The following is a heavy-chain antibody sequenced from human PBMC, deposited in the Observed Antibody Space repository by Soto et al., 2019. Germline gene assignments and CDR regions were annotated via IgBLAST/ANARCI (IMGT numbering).Heavy chain of an antibody. J-gene: IGHJ4*02. V-gene: IGHV2-5*02. D-gene: IGHD3-3*01. CDR2: LYWDDHK. CDR3: AHRVLRTVFGLVTPTAIYFDF. CDR1: GFSLTTSGVG. Sequence: QITLNESGPTQVKPRQTLTLTCTFSGFSLTTSGVGVGWIRQSPGKAPEWLVLLYWDDHKRYSPSLKIRLTITKDTSKNQVVLTMADLDPADTATYYCAHRVLRTVFGLVTPTAIYFDFWGQGTPVAVSS.